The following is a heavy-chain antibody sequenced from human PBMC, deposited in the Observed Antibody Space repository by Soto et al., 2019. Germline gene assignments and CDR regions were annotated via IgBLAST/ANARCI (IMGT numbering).Heavy chain of an antibody. Sequence: SETLSLTCAVYGGSFSGYYWSWIRQPPGKGLEWIGEINHSGSTNYNPSLKSRVTISVDTSKNQFSLKLSSVTAADTAVYYCAGHYEHPGVPVGRWGQGTLVTVSS. V-gene: IGHV4-34*01. CDR3: AGHYEHPGVPVGR. CDR1: GGSFSGYY. D-gene: IGHD3-3*01. J-gene: IGHJ4*02. CDR2: INHSGST.